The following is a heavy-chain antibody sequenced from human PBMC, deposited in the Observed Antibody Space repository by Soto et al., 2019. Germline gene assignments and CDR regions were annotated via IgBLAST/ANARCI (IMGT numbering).Heavy chain of an antibody. CDR1: GFTFGDYA. J-gene: IGHJ2*01. V-gene: IGHV3-49*05. Sequence: VQLVESGGGLVKPGRSLRLSCTASGFTFGDYAMSWFRQAPGKGLEWVGFIRSKAYGGTTEYAASVKGRFTISRDDSKSIAYLQMNSLKTEDTAVYYCTRVSSSSSEDWYFDLWGRGTLVTVSS. CDR2: IRSKAYGGTT. CDR3: TRVSSSSSEDWYFDL. D-gene: IGHD6-6*01.